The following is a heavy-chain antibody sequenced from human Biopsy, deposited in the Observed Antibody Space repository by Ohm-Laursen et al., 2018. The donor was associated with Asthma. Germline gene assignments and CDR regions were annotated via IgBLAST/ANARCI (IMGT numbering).Heavy chain of an antibody. CDR2: IYYSGTT. D-gene: IGHD3-10*01. Sequence: SDTLSLTCSLSSGSGGYMRSGNYYWGWIRQPPGKGLEWIGCIYYSGTTYYNPSLKSRVTISVDKSKNQFSLKLSSVTAADTAVYSCARHMKGVSVFDIWGQGTMVIVSS. CDR3: ARHMKGVSVFDI. CDR1: SGSGGYMRSGNYY. J-gene: IGHJ3*02. V-gene: IGHV4-39*07.